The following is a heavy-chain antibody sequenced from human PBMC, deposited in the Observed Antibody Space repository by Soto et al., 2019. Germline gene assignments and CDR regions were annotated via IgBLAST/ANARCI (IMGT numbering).Heavy chain of an antibody. CDR1: GFTCSTYW. CDR2: IKQDGSEK. D-gene: IGHD2-21*01. V-gene: IGHV3-7*04. J-gene: IGHJ4*02. CDR3: AGALWANLWDY. Sequence: EVQLVESGGGLVQPGGSLRLSCAASGFTCSTYWMTWVRQAPGKGLEWVANIKQDGSEKYYVDSVKGRFTISRDNAKNSLYLQMNSLRAEDTGVYYCAGALWANLWDYWGQGTLVTVSS.